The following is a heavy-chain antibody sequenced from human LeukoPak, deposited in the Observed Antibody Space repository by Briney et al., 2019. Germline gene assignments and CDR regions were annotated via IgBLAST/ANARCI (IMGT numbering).Heavy chain of an antibody. CDR3: ARVDSSGGSCYPAWDAFYI. J-gene: IGHJ3*02. CDR1: GFTFSDYY. CDR2: ISSSGSTI. D-gene: IGHD2-15*01. Sequence: PGGSLSLSCAASGFTFSDYYMSWIRQAPGKGLEWVSYISSSGSTIYYADSVKGRFTISRDNAKNSLYLQMNSLRAEDTAVYYCARVDSSGGSCYPAWDAFYICGQGTMVTVSS. V-gene: IGHV3-11*04.